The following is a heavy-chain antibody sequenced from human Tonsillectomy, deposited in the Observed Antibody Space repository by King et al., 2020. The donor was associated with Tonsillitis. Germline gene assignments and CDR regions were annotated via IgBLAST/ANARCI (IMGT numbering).Heavy chain of an antibody. CDR3: ARDYRGRTTHYYGAKYFDAFDI. Sequence: VQLQESGPGLVKPSATLSLNCNVSGGSINSYFWSWIRQSAGRGLEWIGHIYSNGDTNYNPSLKSRVTMSVDTSKNQFSLKLTSVTAADTAVYYCARDYRGRTTHYYGAKYFDAFDIWGQGTMVSVSS. CDR2: IYSNGDT. D-gene: IGHD3-10*01. V-gene: IGHV4-4*07. CDR1: GGSINSYF. J-gene: IGHJ3*02.